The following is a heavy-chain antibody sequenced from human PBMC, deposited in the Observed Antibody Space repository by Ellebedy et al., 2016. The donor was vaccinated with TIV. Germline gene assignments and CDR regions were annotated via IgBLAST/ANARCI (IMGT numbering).Heavy chain of an antibody. D-gene: IGHD3-10*01. CDR2: INPNSGGT. J-gene: IGHJ4*02. CDR1: GYTFTGYY. Sequence: ASVKVSCKASGYTFTGYYMHWVRQAPGQGLEWMGWINPNSGGTNYAQKFQGRVTMTRDTSISTAYMELSRLRFDDTAVYYCARESPVHLVRGVIDYWGQGTLVTVSS. V-gene: IGHV1-2*02. CDR3: ARESPVHLVRGVIDY.